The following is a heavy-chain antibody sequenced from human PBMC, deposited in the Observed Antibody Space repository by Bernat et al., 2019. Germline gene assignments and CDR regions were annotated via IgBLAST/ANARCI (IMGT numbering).Heavy chain of an antibody. V-gene: IGHV4-39*01. CDR2: IYYSGST. J-gene: IGHJ4*02. CDR1: GGSISSSSYY. Sequence: QLQLQESGPGLVKPSETLSLTCTVSGGSISSSSYYWGWIRQPPGKGLEWIGSIYYSGSTYYNPSLKSRVTISVDTSKNQFSLKLSSVTAADTAVYYCARLGDDYIWGSENYWGQGTLVTVSS. D-gene: IGHD3-16*01. CDR3: ARLGDDYIWGSENY.